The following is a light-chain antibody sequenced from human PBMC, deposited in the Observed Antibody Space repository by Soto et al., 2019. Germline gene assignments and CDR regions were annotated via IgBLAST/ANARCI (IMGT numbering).Light chain of an antibody. V-gene: IGKV1-27*01. CDR1: ESIYTW. CDR3: KKYNSAQWT. Sequence: IQMTQARSTLSASVGVRVTITCRANESIYTWLAWYQQRPGKAPKLLIYAASTLQSGVPSRFSGSGSGTDFTLTLSSLKNEDVATYYCKKYNSAQWTVGKGTKGAIK. J-gene: IGKJ1*01. CDR2: AAS.